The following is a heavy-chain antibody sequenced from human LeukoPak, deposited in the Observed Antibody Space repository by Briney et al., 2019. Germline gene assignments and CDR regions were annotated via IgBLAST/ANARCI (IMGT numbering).Heavy chain of an antibody. CDR1: GFTLSRYW. D-gene: IGHD1-7*01. CDR3: AASGYNWNYGLDY. Sequence: GGSLRLSCAASGFTLSRYWMSWVRQAPGKGLEWVANIKQDGSEKYYVDSVKGRFTISRDNAKNSLYLQMNSLRAEDTAVYYCAASGYNWNYGLDYWGQGTLVTVSS. J-gene: IGHJ4*02. CDR2: IKQDGSEK. V-gene: IGHV3-7*05.